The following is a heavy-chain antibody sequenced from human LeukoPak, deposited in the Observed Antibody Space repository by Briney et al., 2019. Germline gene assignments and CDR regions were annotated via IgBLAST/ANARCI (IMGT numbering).Heavy chain of an antibody. CDR2: IIPIFGTA. V-gene: IGHV1-69*13. Sequence: GASVKVSCKASGGTFSSYAISWVRQAPGQGLEWMGGIIPIFGTANYAQKFQGRVTITADESTSTAYMELSSLRSEDTAVYYCARAGYDFWSGYYNYYYYGMDVWGQGTTVTVS. J-gene: IGHJ6*02. D-gene: IGHD3-3*01. CDR1: GGTFSSYA. CDR3: ARAGYDFWSGYYNYYYYGMDV.